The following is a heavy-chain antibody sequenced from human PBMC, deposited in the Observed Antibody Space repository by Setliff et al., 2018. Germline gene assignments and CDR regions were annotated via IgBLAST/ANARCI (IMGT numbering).Heavy chain of an antibody. CDR1: GYTFANFG. CDR3: VRGPGPSVVVAIPFDH. Sequence: GASVKVSCKASGYTFANFGVDWVRQAPGQGLEWMGCVSGYNGNTHYAQMFQGRVTLTADTSTTTAYLELASLRDDDTAVYYCVRGPGPSVVVAIPFDHWGQGSLVTVSS. V-gene: IGHV1-18*01. CDR2: VSGYNGNT. J-gene: IGHJ4*02. D-gene: IGHD5-12*01.